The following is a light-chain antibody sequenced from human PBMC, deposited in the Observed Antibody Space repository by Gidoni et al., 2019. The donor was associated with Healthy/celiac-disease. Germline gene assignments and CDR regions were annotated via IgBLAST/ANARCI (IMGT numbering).Light chain of an antibody. CDR1: QSVSSN. CDR3: QQYNNWLKVT. CDR2: GAS. Sequence: EIVMTQSPATLSVSPGERATLSCRASQSVSSNLAWYQQKPGQAPRPRIYGASTRATGIPARFSGSGSGTEFTLTISSLQSEDFAVYYCQQYNNWLKVTFGGGTKVEIK. V-gene: IGKV3-15*01. J-gene: IGKJ4*01.